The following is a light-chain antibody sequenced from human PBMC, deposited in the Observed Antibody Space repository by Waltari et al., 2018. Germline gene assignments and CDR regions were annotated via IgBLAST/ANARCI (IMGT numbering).Light chain of an antibody. CDR1: SSDIGSYKF. V-gene: IGLV2-23*02. J-gene: IGLJ1*01. Sequence: QSALTQPVSVSGSPGQSITISCTGTSSDIGSYKFVSWYQQHPGKPPKRIVYEVFKRPSGVSNRFSGSRSGNTASLTISGLQADDEADYHCCSYAGTSRGVFGTGTKVTVL. CDR3: CSYAGTSRGV. CDR2: EVF.